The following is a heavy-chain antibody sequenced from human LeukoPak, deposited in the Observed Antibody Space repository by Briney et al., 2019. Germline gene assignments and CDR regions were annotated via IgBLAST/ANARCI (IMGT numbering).Heavy chain of an antibody. CDR1: GFTFTTYS. Sequence: GGSLGLSCAASGFTFTTYSMTWVRQAPGKGLEWVSAISVSGGSTYYAGSVKGRFTISRDNSKNTLYLQMNSLRAEDTAVYYCANRLGGGYYFDYWGQGTLVTVSS. CDR3: ANRLGGGYYFDY. V-gene: IGHV3-23*01. J-gene: IGHJ4*02. D-gene: IGHD3-16*01. CDR2: ISVSGGST.